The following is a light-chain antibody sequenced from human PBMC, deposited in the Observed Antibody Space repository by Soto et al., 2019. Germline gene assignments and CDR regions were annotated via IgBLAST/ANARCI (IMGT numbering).Light chain of an antibody. CDR3: QQYFRWPLT. Sequence: EIVMTQSPATLSVSPGERATLSCRASQSVSSNLAWYQQKPGQAPSLLIYGASTRATGTPARFSGSGSGTEFTLTISSLQSEDFAVYYCQQYFRWPLTFGGGTKVDIK. V-gene: IGKV3-15*01. J-gene: IGKJ4*01. CDR2: GAS. CDR1: QSVSSN.